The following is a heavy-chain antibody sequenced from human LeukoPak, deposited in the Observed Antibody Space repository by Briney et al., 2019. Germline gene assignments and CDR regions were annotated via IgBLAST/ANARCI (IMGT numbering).Heavy chain of an antibody. CDR1: RFTFSSYA. D-gene: IGHD3-22*01. Sequence: PGGSLRLSCAASRFTFSSYAMSWVRQAPGKGLEWVSVISATDGSTYYADSVKGRFTISRDNSKNTLYLQMNSLRAEDTAVYYCAKAPGYYDSSGFDYWGQGTLVTVSS. CDR3: AKAPGYYDSSGFDY. V-gene: IGHV3-23*01. CDR2: ISATDGST. J-gene: IGHJ4*02.